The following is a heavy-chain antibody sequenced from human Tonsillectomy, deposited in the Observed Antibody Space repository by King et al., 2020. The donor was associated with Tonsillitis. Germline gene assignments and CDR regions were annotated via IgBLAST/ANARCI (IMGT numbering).Heavy chain of an antibody. CDR3: ARPSFGTFDM. CDR2: VYPDDSDT. V-gene: IGHV5-51*01. D-gene: IGHD2-15*01. CDR1: GYKFATYW. J-gene: IGHJ3*02. Sequence: QLVQSGAEVKKPGESLKISCKGSGYKFATYWIGWVRQTPGKGLEWIGNVYPDDSDTQYNPSFEGQVTISADKATATAYLQWGNLKASDSGIYYCARPSFGTFDMWAQGTMITVSS.